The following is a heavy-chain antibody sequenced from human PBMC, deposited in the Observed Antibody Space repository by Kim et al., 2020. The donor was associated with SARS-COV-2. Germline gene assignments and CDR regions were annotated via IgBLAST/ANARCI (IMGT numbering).Heavy chain of an antibody. CDR2: IYPGDSDT. Sequence: GESLKISCKGSGYSFTSYWIGWVRQMPGKGLEWMGIIYPGDSDTRYSPSFQGQVTISADKSISTAYLQWSSLKASDTAIYYCARQIVGATRPYYYYGMDVWGQGTTVTVSS. V-gene: IGHV5-51*01. CDR3: ARQIVGATRPYYYYGMDV. D-gene: IGHD1-26*01. CDR1: GYSFTSYW. J-gene: IGHJ6*02.